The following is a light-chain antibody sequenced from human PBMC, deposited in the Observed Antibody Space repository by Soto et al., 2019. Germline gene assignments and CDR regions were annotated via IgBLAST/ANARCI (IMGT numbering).Light chain of an antibody. CDR2: GAS. J-gene: IGKJ4*01. CDR3: QQYNNWPRI. V-gene: IGKV3-15*01. CDR1: QSVSSN. Sequence: EIVMTQSPANLALSPGESTNISRRASQSVSSNLAWYQQKPGQAPRLLIYGASTRATGIPARVSGSGSGTEFTLTISSLQSEDFAVYYCQQYNNWPRIFGGGTKVDIK.